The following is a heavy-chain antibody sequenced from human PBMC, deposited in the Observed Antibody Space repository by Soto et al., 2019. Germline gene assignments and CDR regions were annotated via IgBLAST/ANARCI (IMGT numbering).Heavy chain of an antibody. Sequence: PGGSLRLSCAASGVTFSSYAMSWVRQAPGKGLEWVSAISGSGGSTYYADSVKGRFTISRDNSKNTLYLQMNSLRAEDTAVYYGAKYWELIAVTPDAFDIWGHAPMVTV. CDR3: AKYWELIAVTPDAFDI. J-gene: IGHJ3*02. D-gene: IGHD6-19*01. CDR2: ISGSGGST. V-gene: IGHV3-23*01. CDR1: GVTFSSYA.